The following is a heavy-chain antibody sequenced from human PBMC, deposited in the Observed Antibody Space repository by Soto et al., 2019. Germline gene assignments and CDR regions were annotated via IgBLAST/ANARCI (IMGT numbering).Heavy chain of an antibody. J-gene: IGHJ5*02. D-gene: IGHD1-7*01. CDR3: ARPAPNWNYTGT. V-gene: IGHV3-48*02. CDR2: ISSSSSTI. CDR1: GFTFSSYS. Sequence: GGSLRLSCAASGFTFSSYSMNWVRQAPGKGLEWVSYISSSSSTIYYADSVKGRFTISRDNAKNSLYLQMNSLRDEDTAVYYSARPAPNWNYTGTWGQGTLVTVSS.